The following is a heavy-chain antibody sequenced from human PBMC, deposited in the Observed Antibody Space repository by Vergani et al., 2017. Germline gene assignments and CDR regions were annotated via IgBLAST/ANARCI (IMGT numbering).Heavy chain of an antibody. V-gene: IGHV3-23*01. J-gene: IGHJ5*02. Sequence: EVQLLESGGGLVQPGGSLRLSCAASGFTFSSYAMSWVRQAPGKGLEWVSAISGSGGSTYYADSVKGRFTISRDNSKNTLYLQMNGLRAEDTAVYYCAEHGAPWYYHYVWRSYRLAGCLGPWGHGTLVIVSS. CDR3: AEHGAPWYYHYVWRSYRLAGCLGP. CDR1: GFTFSSYA. D-gene: IGHD3-16*02. CDR2: ISGSGGST.